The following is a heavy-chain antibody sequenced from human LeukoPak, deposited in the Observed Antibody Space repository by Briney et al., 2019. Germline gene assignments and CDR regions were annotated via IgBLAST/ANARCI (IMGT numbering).Heavy chain of an antibody. CDR3: ASIGTVTTSDY. D-gene: IGHD4-17*01. J-gene: IGHJ4*02. CDR2: ISSGSSYI. Sequence: GGSLRLSCAASGFTFSSYSMNWVRQAPGKGLEWVSSISSGSSYIYYADSVKGRFTVSRDNAKNSLYLQMNSLRAEDTAVYYCASIGTVTTSDYWGQGTLVTVSS. V-gene: IGHV3-21*01. CDR1: GFTFSSYS.